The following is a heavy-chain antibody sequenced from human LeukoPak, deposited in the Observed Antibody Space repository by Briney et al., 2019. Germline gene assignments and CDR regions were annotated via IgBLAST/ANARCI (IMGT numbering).Heavy chain of an antibody. J-gene: IGHJ3*02. V-gene: IGHV3-64*01. CDR3: ARGGYYGSGPVYYAFDI. CDR2: ISSNGGST. CDR1: GFTFSSYA. Sequence: GGSLRLSCAASGFTFSSYAMHWVRQAPGKGLENVSAISSNGGSTYYANSVKGKFTISRDNSKNTLYLQMGSLRAEDMAVYYCARGGYYGSGPVYYAFDIWGQGTMVTVSS. D-gene: IGHD3-10*01.